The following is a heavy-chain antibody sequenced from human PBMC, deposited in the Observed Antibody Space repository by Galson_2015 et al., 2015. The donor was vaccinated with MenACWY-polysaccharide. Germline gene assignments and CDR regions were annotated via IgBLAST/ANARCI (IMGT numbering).Heavy chain of an antibody. Sequence: CAISGDSVSSNSAAWNWIRQPPSRGLEWLGRTYYRSKWYNDYAVSEKSRITINPDTSKNHFSLQLNSVTPDDTAIYYCARDPASTSWCYFDYWGQGTLVTVSS. CDR1: GDSVSSNSAA. J-gene: IGHJ4*02. CDR3: ARDPASTSWCYFDY. CDR2: TYYRSKWYN. V-gene: IGHV6-1*01. D-gene: IGHD6-13*01.